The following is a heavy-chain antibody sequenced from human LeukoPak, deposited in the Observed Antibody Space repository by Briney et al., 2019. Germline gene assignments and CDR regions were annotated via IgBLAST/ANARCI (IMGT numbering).Heavy chain of an antibody. Sequence: PGGSLRLSCAASGFTFSSYEMNWVRQAPGKGLEWVSYISSGRTIYYADSVKGRFTISRDNAKNPLYLQMNSLRAEDTAVYYCARLYSSSSGKAFDIWGQGTMVTVSS. CDR2: ISSGRTI. CDR3: ARLYSSSSGKAFDI. CDR1: GFTFSSYE. V-gene: IGHV3-48*03. D-gene: IGHD6-6*01. J-gene: IGHJ3*02.